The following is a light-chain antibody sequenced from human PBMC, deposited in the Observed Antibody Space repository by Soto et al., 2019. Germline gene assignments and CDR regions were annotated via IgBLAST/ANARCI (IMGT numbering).Light chain of an antibody. V-gene: IGKV1-9*01. CDR3: QQTRAYPST. CDR2: TAS. J-gene: IGKJ4*01. CDR1: DDITNY. Sequence: IQLTQSPSSLSASVGDRVTVTCRASDDITNYLAWYQQKPGEAPNLLIHTASTLHGGVPSRFSGSGSGTDFTLTITSLQAEDFATYYCQQTRAYPSTFGGGTKVDI.